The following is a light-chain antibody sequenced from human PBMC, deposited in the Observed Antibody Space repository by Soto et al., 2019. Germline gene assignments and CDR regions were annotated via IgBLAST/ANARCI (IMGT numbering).Light chain of an antibody. CDR2: DAS. CDR1: QSFSSY. V-gene: IGKV3-11*01. Sequence: EIVLTQSPATLSLSPLEGATVSCIASQSFSSYLAWYQQKPGQAPRLLIYDASNRATGIPARFSGSGSGTDFTLTISSLEPEDFAVYYCQQRSKWPSTFGGGTKVDIK. CDR3: QQRSKWPST. J-gene: IGKJ4*01.